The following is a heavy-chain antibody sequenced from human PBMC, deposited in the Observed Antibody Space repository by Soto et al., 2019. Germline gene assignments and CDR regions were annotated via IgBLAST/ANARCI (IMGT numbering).Heavy chain of an antibody. J-gene: IGHJ6*02. D-gene: IGHD3-10*01. V-gene: IGHV4-39*01. CDR1: GGSISSSSYY. CDR3: ARQLSYYYNGMDV. Sequence: QLQLQESGPGLVKPSETLSLTCTVSGGSISSSSYYWGWIRQPPGKGLEWIGSIYYSGSTYYNPSLKGRVXXSXDKXKNQFSLKLSSVTAADTAVYYCARQLSYYYNGMDVWGQGTTVTVSS. CDR2: IYYSGST.